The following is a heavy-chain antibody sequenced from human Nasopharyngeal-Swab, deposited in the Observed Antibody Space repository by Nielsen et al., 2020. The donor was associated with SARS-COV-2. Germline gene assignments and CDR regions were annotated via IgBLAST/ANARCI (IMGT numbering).Heavy chain of an antibody. CDR2: IYYSGST. D-gene: IGHD5-18*01. Sequence: GSLRLSCTVSGGSISSYYWSWIRQPPGKGLEWIGYIYYSGSTNYNPSLKSRVTISVDTSKNQFSLKLSSVTAADTAVYYCARLTYSYESYYYYYGMDVWGQGTTVTVSS. CDR3: ARLTYSYESYYYYYGMDV. J-gene: IGHJ6*02. V-gene: IGHV4-59*08. CDR1: GGSISSYY.